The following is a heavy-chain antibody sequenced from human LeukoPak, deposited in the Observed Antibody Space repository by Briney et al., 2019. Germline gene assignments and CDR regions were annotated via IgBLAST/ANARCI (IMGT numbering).Heavy chain of an antibody. CDR2: ISYTGST. V-gene: IGHV4-59*01. J-gene: IGHJ4*02. Sequence: SETLSLTCTVSGGSISRYDWSWIRQPPGKGLEWIGYISYTGSTTYNSSLKSRVTISLDTSQNQFSLKLTSVTPADTAVYYCARTAKYYYGSETYYFFDYWGQGTLVTVSS. CDR3: ARTAKYYYGSETYYFFDY. D-gene: IGHD3-10*01. CDR1: GGSISRYD.